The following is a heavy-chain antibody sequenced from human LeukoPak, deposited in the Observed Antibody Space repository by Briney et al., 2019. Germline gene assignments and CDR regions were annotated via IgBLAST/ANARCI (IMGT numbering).Heavy chain of an antibody. J-gene: IGHJ6*02. CDR1: GFTFSSYS. V-gene: IGHV3-21*01. Sequence: GGSLRLSCAASGFTFSSYSMNWVRQAPGKGLEWVSSISSSSYMYYADSVKGRFTISRDNAKNSLYLQMNSLRDEDTAVYYCARDGGGNSGYSYYGMDVWGQGTTVTVSS. D-gene: IGHD4-23*01. CDR3: ARDGGGNSGYSYYGMDV. CDR2: ISSSSYM.